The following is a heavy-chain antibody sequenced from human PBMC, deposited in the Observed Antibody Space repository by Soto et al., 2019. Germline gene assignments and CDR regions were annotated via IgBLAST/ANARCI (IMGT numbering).Heavy chain of an antibody. CDR1: GGSFSGYH. J-gene: IGHJ5*02. Sequence: VELQESGPGLVKPPETLSLTCTVSGGSFSGYHWAWIRQPPGKGLEWIGYIFDSGTTNFKSSLRGRVAISLDKFKNQFSLQLTSVTAADTAIYYCARAHGDFWFDPWGQGVLVIVSS. CDR2: IFDSGTT. CDR3: ARAHGDFWFDP. V-gene: IGHV4-59*01.